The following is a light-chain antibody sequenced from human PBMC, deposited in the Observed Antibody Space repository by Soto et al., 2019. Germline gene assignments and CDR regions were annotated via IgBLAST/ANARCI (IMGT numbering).Light chain of an antibody. Sequence: QSALTQPASVSGSPGQSITISCTGTSSDVGSYDLVSWYQQPPGKAPKLMIYEVSNRPSGVSNRFSGSKSGNTASLTISGLQAEDEADYYCSSYTSSSTLYVFGTGTKLTVL. CDR2: EVS. CDR3: SSYTSSSTLYV. V-gene: IGLV2-14*02. J-gene: IGLJ1*01. CDR1: SSDVGSYDL.